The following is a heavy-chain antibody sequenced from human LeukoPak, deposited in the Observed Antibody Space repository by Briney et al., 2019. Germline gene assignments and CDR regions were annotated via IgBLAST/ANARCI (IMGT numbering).Heavy chain of an antibody. J-gene: IGHJ4*02. CDR3: AKEGRIAAAGPYFDY. CDR1: GFTFSSYG. Sequence: GGSLRLSCAASGFTFSSYGMHWVRQAPGKGLEWVAVISYDGSNKYYADSVKGRFTISRDNSKNTLYLQMNSLRAEDTAVYYCAKEGRIAAAGPYFDYWGQGTLVTASS. D-gene: IGHD6-13*01. CDR2: ISYDGSNK. V-gene: IGHV3-30*18.